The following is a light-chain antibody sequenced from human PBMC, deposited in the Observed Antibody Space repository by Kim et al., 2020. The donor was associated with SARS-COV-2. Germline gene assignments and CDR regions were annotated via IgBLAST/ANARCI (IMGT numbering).Light chain of an antibody. CDR1: QTISNY. CDR3: QQTYTTPLT. J-gene: IGKJ4*01. CDR2: AAS. V-gene: IGKV1-39*01. Sequence: ASVRDRVPITRRASQTISNYLNWYQQKPGRPPKLLIYAASSLQSGVPSRFTGSGSGTDFTLTINSLQPEDFATYYCQQTYTTPLTFGGGTKVDIK.